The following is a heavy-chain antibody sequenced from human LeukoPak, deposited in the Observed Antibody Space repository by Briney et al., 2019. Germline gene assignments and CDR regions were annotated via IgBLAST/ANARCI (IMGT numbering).Heavy chain of an antibody. D-gene: IGHD3-16*02. CDR3: ARVQAQLSNAFDI. J-gene: IGHJ3*02. CDR1: GFTFSDYY. CDR2: ISSSSSYT. V-gene: IGHV3-11*06. Sequence: PGGSLRLSCAASGFTFSDYYMSWIRQAPGKGLEWVSYISSSSSYTNYADSVKGRFTISRDNAKNPLYLQMNSLRAEDTAVYYCARVQAQLSNAFDIWGQGTMVTVSS.